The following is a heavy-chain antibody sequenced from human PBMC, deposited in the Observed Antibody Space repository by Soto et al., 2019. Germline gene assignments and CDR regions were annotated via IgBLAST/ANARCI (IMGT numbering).Heavy chain of an antibody. D-gene: IGHD3-3*01. Sequence: QVQLVQSGAEVKKPGASVKVSCKASGYTFTSYDINWVRQATGQGLEWMGWMNPNSGNTGYAQKYQGRVTMTRTTTISTAYMELSSLRAEDTAVYYCARSGQVGNWFDPWGQGTLVTVSS. CDR1: GYTFTSYD. CDR2: MNPNSGNT. J-gene: IGHJ5*02. CDR3: ARSGQVGNWFDP. V-gene: IGHV1-8*01.